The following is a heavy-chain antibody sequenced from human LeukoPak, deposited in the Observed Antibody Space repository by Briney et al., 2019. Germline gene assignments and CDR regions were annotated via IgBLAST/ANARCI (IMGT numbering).Heavy chain of an antibody. D-gene: IGHD5-18*01. CDR3: ARSIDGIQLWFYY. CDR1: GGSISSSSYY. Sequence: SETLSLTCTVSGGSISSSSYYWGWIRQPPGKGLEWIGSIYYSGSSYYNPSLKSRVTISVDTSKNQFSLKLSSVTAADTAVYYCARSIDGIQLWFYYWGQGTLVTVSS. V-gene: IGHV4-39*07. CDR2: IYYSGSS. J-gene: IGHJ4*02.